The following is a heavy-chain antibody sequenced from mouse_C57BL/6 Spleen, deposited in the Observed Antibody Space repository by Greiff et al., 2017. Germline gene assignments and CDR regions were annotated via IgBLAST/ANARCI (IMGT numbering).Heavy chain of an antibody. CDR2: IYPGSGNT. CDR1: GYTFTDYY. V-gene: IGHV1-76*01. CDR3: ADWYFDV. Sequence: QLQQSGAELVRPGASVKLSCKASGYTFTDYYINWVKQRPGQGLEWIARIYPGSGNTYYNEKFKGKATLTAEKSSSTAYMQLSSLTSEDSAVYFCADWYFDVWGTGTTVTVSS. J-gene: IGHJ1*03.